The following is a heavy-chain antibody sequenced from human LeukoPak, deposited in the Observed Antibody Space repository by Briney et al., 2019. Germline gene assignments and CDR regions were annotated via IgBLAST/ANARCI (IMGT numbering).Heavy chain of an antibody. CDR2: ISGSGGST. V-gene: IGHV3-23*01. D-gene: IGHD3-3*01. CDR1: GFTFSSYA. Sequence: PGGSLRLSCAASGFTFSSYAMSWVRQAPGKGVEWVSAISGSGGSTYYADSVKGRFTISRDNSKNTLYRQMNSLRAEDTAVYYCAKGVKVETYYDFWSGYYRAYYFDYWGQGTLVTVSS. CDR3: AKGVKVETYYDFWSGYYRAYYFDY. J-gene: IGHJ4*02.